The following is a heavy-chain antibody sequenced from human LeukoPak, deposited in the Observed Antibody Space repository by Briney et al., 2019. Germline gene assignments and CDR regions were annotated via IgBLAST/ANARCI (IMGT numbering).Heavy chain of an antibody. J-gene: IGHJ6*03. Sequence: GASVKVSCKASGYTFTSYGISWVRQAPGQGLEWMGWISAYNGNTNYAQKLQGRVTMTTDTSTSTAYMELRSLRSDDTAVYYCARVIGSYYYYYMDVWGKGTTVTVSS. V-gene: IGHV1-18*01. D-gene: IGHD2/OR15-2a*01. CDR2: ISAYNGNT. CDR1: GYTFTSYG. CDR3: ARVIGSYYYYYMDV.